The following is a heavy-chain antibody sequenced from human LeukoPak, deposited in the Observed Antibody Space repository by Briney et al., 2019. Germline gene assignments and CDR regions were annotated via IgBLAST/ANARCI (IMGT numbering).Heavy chain of an antibody. D-gene: IGHD6-13*01. CDR1: GFTFSDHY. CDR2: VSTSSRYT. V-gene: IGHV3-11*05. J-gene: IGHJ4*02. Sequence: GGSLRLSCATSGFTFSDHYMSWIREAPGKGLEWVSYVSTSSRYTNYADSVKGRFTISRDNAKNSLYLQMNSLRAEDTAVYYCARGHISAAGNFDYWGQGTLVTVSS. CDR3: ARGHISAAGNFDY.